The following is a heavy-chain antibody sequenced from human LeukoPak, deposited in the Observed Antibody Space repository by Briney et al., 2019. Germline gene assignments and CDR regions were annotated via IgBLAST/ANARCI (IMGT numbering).Heavy chain of an antibody. CDR2: ISYDGYTE. D-gene: IGHD5-24*01. V-gene: IGHV3-30-3*01. CDR1: GFTFSDAW. Sequence: PGGSLRLSCAASGFTFSDAWMSWVRQAPGKGLEWVGVISYDGYTENYADSVKGRFTISRDNSKNTLHLQMNSLRTEDTAVYFWAGPSTNYPYLYYFDYWGQGTLVTVSS. J-gene: IGHJ4*02. CDR3: AGPSTNYPYLYYFDY.